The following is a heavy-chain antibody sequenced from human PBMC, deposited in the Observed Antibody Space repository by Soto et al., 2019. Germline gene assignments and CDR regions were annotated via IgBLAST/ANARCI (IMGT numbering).Heavy chain of an antibody. D-gene: IGHD2-21*01. J-gene: IGHJ5*02. Sequence: QVQLRQSGPGLVKTSGTLSLTCAVSGGSVSSTNWWTWVRQPPGKRLEWIGEIYHSGSPTYSPSLRVRATFSVDKFNNHVSLRLRSVTAADTAVYYCATLPPRIVVTLLPIPTWGQGIQVTVSS. CDR1: GGSVSSTNW. CDR3: ATLPPRIVVTLLPIPT. CDR2: IYHSGSP. V-gene: IGHV4-4*02.